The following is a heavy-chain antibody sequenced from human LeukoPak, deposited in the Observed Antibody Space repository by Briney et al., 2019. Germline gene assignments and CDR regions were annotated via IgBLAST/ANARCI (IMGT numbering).Heavy chain of an antibody. V-gene: IGHV3-23*01. Sequence: PGGSLRLSCAASGFTFRTYAMNWVRQAPGKGLEWFSVIVGDGGGIHYADSVKGRFTISRDNYKNTLYLQMSSLRAEDTAVYYCAKDRIPDGKYSIDFWGQGTLVTVSS. CDR1: GFTFRTYA. D-gene: IGHD5-24*01. J-gene: IGHJ4*02. CDR2: IVGDGGGI. CDR3: AKDRIPDGKYSIDF.